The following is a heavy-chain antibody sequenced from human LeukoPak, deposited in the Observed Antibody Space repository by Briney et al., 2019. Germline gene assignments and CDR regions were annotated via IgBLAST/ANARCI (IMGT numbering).Heavy chain of an antibody. CDR3: AIGTLGYCSGGSCYEDAFDI. CDR2: ISAYNGNT. V-gene: IGHV1-18*01. J-gene: IGHJ3*02. Sequence: GASVKVSCKASGYTFTSYGISWVRQAPGQGLEWMGWISAYNGNTNYAQKLQGGVTMTTDTSTSTAYMELRSLRSDDTAVYYCAIGTLGYCSGGSCYEDAFDIWGQGTMVTVSS. CDR1: GYTFTSYG. D-gene: IGHD2-15*01.